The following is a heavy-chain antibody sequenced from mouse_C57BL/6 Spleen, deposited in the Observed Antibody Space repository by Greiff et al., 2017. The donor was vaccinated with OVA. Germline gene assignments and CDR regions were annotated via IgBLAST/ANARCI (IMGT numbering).Heavy chain of an antibody. CDR2: IYPGDGDT. CDR1: GYAFSSYW. V-gene: IGHV1-80*01. J-gene: IGHJ4*01. D-gene: IGHD2-2*01. CDR3: AREGGYGYDGSLYAMDY. Sequence: QVQLQQSGAELVKPGASVKISCKASGYAFSSYWMNWVKQRPGKGLEWIGQIYPGDGDTNYNGKFKGKATLTADKSSSTAYMQLSSLTSEDSAVYFCAREGGYGYDGSLYAMDYWGQGTSVTVSS.